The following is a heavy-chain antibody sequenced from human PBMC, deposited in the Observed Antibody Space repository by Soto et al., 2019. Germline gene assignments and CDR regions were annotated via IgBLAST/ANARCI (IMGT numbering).Heavy chain of an antibody. V-gene: IGHV1-3*01. CDR3: ARLSKLSTGTTFNWFDP. CDR2: INAGNGNT. Sequence: ASVKVSCKASGYTFTSYAMHWVRQAPGQRLEWMGWINAGNGNTKYSQKLQGRITITRDTSASTAYKELSSLRSEDTAVYYFARLSKLSTGTTFNWFDPWGQGTLVTVSS. CDR1: GYTFTSYA. J-gene: IGHJ5*02. D-gene: IGHD1-7*01.